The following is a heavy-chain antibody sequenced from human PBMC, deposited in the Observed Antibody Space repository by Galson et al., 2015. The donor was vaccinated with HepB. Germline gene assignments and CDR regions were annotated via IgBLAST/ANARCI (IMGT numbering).Heavy chain of an antibody. V-gene: IGHV3-7*03. J-gene: IGHJ4*02. CDR1: GFIFSNYW. D-gene: IGHD1-26*01. Sequence: SLRLSCAASGFIFSNYWMTWVRQAPRKGLEWVAAINSYGSQTSYVDSVEGRFTISRDNAKNSLYLQMSSLRAEDSAMYYCARDLPGSGTYPYWGQGALVTVSS. CDR3: ARDLPGSGTYPY. CDR2: INSYGSQT.